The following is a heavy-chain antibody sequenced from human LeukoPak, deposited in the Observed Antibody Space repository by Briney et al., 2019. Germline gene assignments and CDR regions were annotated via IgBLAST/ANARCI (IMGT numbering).Heavy chain of an antibody. V-gene: IGHV1-18*01. CDR1: GYTFNTYG. D-gene: IGHD1-7*01. Sequence: ASVKVSCKASGYTFNTYGITWVRQAPGQGLEWMGWISGYNGKTKYAQKLQDRVTMTTDTSTTTAYMELRSLRSDDTAVYYCARGPVTGTFVRRNFDYWGQGTLVTVSS. CDR3: ARGPVTGTFVRRNFDY. CDR2: ISGYNGKT. J-gene: IGHJ4*02.